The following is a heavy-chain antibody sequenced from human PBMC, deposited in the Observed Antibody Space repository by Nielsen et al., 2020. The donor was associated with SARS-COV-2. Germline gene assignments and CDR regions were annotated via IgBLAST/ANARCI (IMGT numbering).Heavy chain of an antibody. CDR1: GGTFSSYA. D-gene: IGHD3-3*01. V-gene: IGHV1-69*13. Sequence: SVKVSCKASGGTFSSYAISWVRQAPGQGLEWMGGIIPIFGTANYAQKFQGRVTITADESTSTAYMELNSLRAEDTAVYYCARELSFGPGKQYYDFWSGYIGAFDIWGQGTMVTVSS. J-gene: IGHJ3*02. CDR2: IIPIFGTA. CDR3: ARELSFGPGKQYYDFWSGYIGAFDI.